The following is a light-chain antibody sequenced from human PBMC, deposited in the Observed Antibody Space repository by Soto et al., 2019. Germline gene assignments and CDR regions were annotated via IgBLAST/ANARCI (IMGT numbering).Light chain of an antibody. CDR2: ANN. Sequence: QSVLTQPPSVSGAPGQRVTISCTGSSSNIGAGYDVHWYQQFPGTAPRLLIYANNNRPSGVPDRFSGSKSGTSASLAITGLQADDEAEYYCQSNDFGLSAHNYVFGTGTKLTV. CDR3: QSNDFGLSAHNYV. CDR1: SSNIGAGYD. J-gene: IGLJ1*01. V-gene: IGLV1-40*01.